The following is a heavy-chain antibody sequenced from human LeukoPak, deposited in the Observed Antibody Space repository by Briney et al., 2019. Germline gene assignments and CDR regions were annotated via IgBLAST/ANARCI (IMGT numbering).Heavy chain of an antibody. CDR3: ARDRGVAVSDF. Sequence: GGSLRLSCVASGFTFSDYYMSWIRQAPGKGLEWVSYVSGSGTSIHYADSVKGRFSISRDNAKNSLFLQMNSLRAEDTAVYYCARDRGVAVSDFWGQGTLVSVSS. CDR1: GFTFSDYY. D-gene: IGHD3-10*01. V-gene: IGHV3-11*01. J-gene: IGHJ4*02. CDR2: VSGSGTSI.